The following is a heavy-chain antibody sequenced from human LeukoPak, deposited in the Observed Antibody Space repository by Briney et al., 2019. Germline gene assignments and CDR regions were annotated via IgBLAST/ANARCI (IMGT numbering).Heavy chain of an antibody. CDR2: ISYDGTTK. Sequence: GGSLRLSCAASGFTFSSYGMHWVRQAPGKGLEWVAVISYDGTTKYYGDSVKGRFTISRDNSKNTLYLQMNSLRAEDTAVYYCAKDSQRIWFGELLYWGQGTLVTVSS. CDR3: AKDSQRIWFGELLY. CDR1: GFTFSSYG. J-gene: IGHJ4*02. D-gene: IGHD3-10*01. V-gene: IGHV3-30*18.